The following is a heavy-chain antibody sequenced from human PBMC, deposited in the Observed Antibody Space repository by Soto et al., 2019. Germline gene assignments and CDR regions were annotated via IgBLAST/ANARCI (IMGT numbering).Heavy chain of an antibody. CDR3: ARDLSRQSYKWFDT. J-gene: IGHJ5*01. CDR1: GYTFTDHY. D-gene: IGHD3-16*02. CDR2: IHPASGDT. V-gene: IGHV1-2*02. Sequence: QVQLVQSGAEVKEPGASMKVSCKASGYTFTDHYINWVRKAPGQRPEYKGWIHPASGDTKSTQRFQGRVTMTRDTSISTAYMELRRLTSDDTAVYYCARDLSRQSYKWFDTWGQGTLVPVSS.